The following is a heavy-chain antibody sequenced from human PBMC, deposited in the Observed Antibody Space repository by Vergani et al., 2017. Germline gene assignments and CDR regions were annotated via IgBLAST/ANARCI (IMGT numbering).Heavy chain of an antibody. D-gene: IGHD3-10*01. CDR2: ISSSSSYI. CDR1: GFTFSSYS. Sequence: EVQLVESGGGLVKPGGSLRLSCAASGFTFSSYSMNWVRQALGKGLWGVSSISSSSSYISYADSVKGRFTISRDNAKNSLYLQMNRLRAEDTDVYYCARDGSGVPWIWGQGTLVTVSS. CDR3: ARDGSGVPWI. V-gene: IGHV3-21*01. J-gene: IGHJ4*02.